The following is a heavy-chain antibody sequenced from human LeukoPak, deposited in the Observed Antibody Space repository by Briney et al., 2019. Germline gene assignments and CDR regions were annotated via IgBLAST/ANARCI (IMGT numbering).Heavy chain of an antibody. CDR3: AKDLPLSGWPGHYYYYYGMDV. CDR2: ISWNSGSI. Sequence: GRSLRLSCAASGFTLDNYAMHWVRQAPGKGLEWVSGISWNSGSIGYADSVKGRFTISRDNAKNSLYLQMNSLRAEDTALYYCAKDLPLSGWPGHYYYYYGMDVWGQGTTVTVSS. D-gene: IGHD6-19*01. V-gene: IGHV3-9*01. CDR1: GFTLDNYA. J-gene: IGHJ6*02.